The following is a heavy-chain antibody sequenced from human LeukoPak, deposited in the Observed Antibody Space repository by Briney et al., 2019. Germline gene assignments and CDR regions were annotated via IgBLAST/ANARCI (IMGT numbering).Heavy chain of an antibody. D-gene: IGHD2-2*01. Sequence: SETLSLTCTVSGYSISSGYYWGWIRQPPGKGLEWIGSIYPSGSTYYTPSLKSRVTISVDTSKNQFSLKLSSVTAADTAVYYCARVAVVVPAARLRFDPWGQGTLVTVSS. CDR3: ARVAVVVPAARLRFDP. CDR2: IYPSGST. V-gene: IGHV4-38-2*02. J-gene: IGHJ5*02. CDR1: GYSISSGYY.